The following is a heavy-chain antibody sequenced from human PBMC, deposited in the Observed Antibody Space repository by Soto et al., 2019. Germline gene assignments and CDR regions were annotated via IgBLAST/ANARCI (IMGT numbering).Heavy chain of an antibody. Sequence: GGSLRLSCAASGFTFSSYAMSWVRQAPGKGLEWVSAISGSGGSTYYADFVKGRFTSSRDNSKNTLYLQMNSLRSEETAVYYCAKDFRVVTAFIGWFDPWGQGTLVTVSS. J-gene: IGHJ5*02. D-gene: IGHD2-21*02. V-gene: IGHV3-23*01. CDR1: GFTFSSYA. CDR3: AKDFRVVTAFIGWFDP. CDR2: ISGSGGST.